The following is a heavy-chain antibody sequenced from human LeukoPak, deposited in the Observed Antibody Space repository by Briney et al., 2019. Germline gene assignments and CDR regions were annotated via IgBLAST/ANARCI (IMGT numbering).Heavy chain of an antibody. J-gene: IGHJ4*02. CDR2: IYYSGST. CDR3: ARESSTYDSSRYYYPFDY. D-gene: IGHD3-22*01. V-gene: IGHV4-59*01. Sequence: SETLSLTCTVSGGSISSYYWSWIRQPPGKGLEWIGNIYYSGSTNYNPSLKSRVTISVYTSKSQFSLKLSSVTAADTAVYYCARESSTYDSSRYYYPFDYWGQGTLVTVSS. CDR1: GGSISSYY.